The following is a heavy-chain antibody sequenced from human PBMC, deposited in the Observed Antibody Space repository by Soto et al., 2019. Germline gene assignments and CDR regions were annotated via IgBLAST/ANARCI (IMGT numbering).Heavy chain of an antibody. Sequence: SETPSLTCTVSSDSISSTHWWSWVRQPPEKGLEWIGEIYYSGSTNYNPSLKSRVTISVDKSKNQFSLKLSSVTAADTAVYYCARDPQGTGTFDYWGQGTLVTVSS. CDR3: ARDPQGTGTFDY. V-gene: IGHV4-4*02. CDR1: SDSISSTHW. CDR2: IYYSGST. D-gene: IGHD1-1*01. J-gene: IGHJ4*02.